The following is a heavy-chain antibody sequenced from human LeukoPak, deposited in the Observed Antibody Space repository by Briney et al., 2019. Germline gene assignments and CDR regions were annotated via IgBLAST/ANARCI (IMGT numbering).Heavy chain of an antibody. CDR1: GGSISSYY. CDR3: ARSSPVKFDP. V-gene: IGHV4-30-4*08. J-gene: IGHJ5*02. Sequence: SETLSLTCTVSGGSISSYYWSWIRQPPGKGLEWIGYIYYSGSTYYNPSLKSRVTISVDTSKNQFSLKLSSVTAADTAVYYCARSSPVKFDPWGQGTLVTVSS. CDR2: IYYSGST.